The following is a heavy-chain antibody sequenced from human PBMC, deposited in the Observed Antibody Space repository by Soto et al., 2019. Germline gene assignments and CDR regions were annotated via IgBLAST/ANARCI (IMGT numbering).Heavy chain of an antibody. CDR2: IWYDGSNK. Sequence: GGSLRLSCAASGFTFSSYGMHWVRQAPGKGLEWVAVIWYDGSNKYYADSVKGRFTISRDNSKNTLYLQMNSLRAEDTAVYYCARDGPTTGDMDVWGQGTTVTVSS. CDR1: GFTFSSYG. CDR3: ARDGPTTGDMDV. D-gene: IGHD2-2*01. V-gene: IGHV3-33*01. J-gene: IGHJ6*02.